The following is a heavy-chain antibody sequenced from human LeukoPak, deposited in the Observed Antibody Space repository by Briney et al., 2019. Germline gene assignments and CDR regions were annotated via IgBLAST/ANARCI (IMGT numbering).Heavy chain of an antibody. CDR1: GFTFSSYS. CDR2: ISSSSSYI. D-gene: IGHD2-21*01. Sequence: GGSLRLSCAASGFTFSSYSMNWVRQAPGKGLEWVSSISSSSSYIYYADSVKGRFTISRDNAKNSLYLQMNSLRAEDTAVYYCARTATGHFVAFDYWGQGTLVTVSS. V-gene: IGHV3-21*01. CDR3: ARTATGHFVAFDY. J-gene: IGHJ4*02.